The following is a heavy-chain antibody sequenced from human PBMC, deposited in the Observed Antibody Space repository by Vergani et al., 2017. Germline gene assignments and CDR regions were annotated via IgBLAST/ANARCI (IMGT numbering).Heavy chain of an antibody. V-gene: IGHV4-59*01. Sequence: QVQLQQWGAGLVKPSETLSLTCSVSGDSMNTYYWTWIRPPPGKGLEWIGYIYDSGDTKYNPSLKSRVTMSLDTSKNQFSLNLYSVTAADTAVYYCATGAGPFDIWGQGTLVTVSS. CDR2: IYDSGDT. D-gene: IGHD7-27*01. CDR3: ATGAGPFDI. J-gene: IGHJ4*02. CDR1: GDSMNTYY.